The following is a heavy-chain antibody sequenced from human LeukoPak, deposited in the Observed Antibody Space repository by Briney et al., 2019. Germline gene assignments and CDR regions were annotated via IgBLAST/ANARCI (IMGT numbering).Heavy chain of an antibody. J-gene: IGHJ4*02. CDR1: GGSISSYY. CDR3: ATHDS. Sequence: PSETLSFTCTVSGGSISSYYWSWIRQPPGKGLGWVGYIYYSGSTNYNPSLKSRVTISVDTSKNQFSLKLSSVTAADTAVYYCATHDSWGQGTLVTVSS. V-gene: IGHV4-59*01. CDR2: IYYSGST.